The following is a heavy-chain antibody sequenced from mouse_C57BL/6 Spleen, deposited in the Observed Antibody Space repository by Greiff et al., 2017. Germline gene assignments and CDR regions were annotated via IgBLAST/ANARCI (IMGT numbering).Heavy chain of an antibody. CDR3: ARKHYGSSFAY. J-gene: IGHJ3*01. CDR1: GFTFSDYY. V-gene: IGHV5-12*01. CDR2: ISNGGGST. D-gene: IGHD1-1*01. Sequence: EVQLQESGGGLVQPGGSLKLSCAASGFTFSDYYMYWVRQTPEKRLEWVAYISNGGGSTYYPDTVKGRFTISRDNAKNTLYLQMSRLKSEDTAMYYCARKHYGSSFAYWGQGTLVTVSA.